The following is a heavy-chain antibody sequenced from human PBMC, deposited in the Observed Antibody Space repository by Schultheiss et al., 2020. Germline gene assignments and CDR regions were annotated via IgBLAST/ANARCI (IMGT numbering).Heavy chain of an antibody. CDR3: ARSVSTSVGCTRGVCYNDY. V-gene: IGHV3-74*01. CDR2: INSDGSST. D-gene: IGHD2-8*01. J-gene: IGHJ4*02. CDR1: GFTFSSYS. Sequence: GGSLRLSCAASGFTFSSYSMNWVRQAPGKGLEWVSRINSDGSSTSYADSVKGRFTISRDNAKNTLYLQMNSLRAEDTAVYYCARSVSTSVGCTRGVCYNDYWGQGTLVTVSS.